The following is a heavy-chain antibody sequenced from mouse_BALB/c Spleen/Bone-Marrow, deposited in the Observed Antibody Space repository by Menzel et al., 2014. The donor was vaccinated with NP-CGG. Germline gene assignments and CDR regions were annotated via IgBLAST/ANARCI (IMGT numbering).Heavy chain of an antibody. V-gene: IGHV1-4*01. CDR2: INPSSGYA. Sequence: LQESGAELARPGASVKMSCRVSGYTFTSYTMHWVKQRPGQGLEWIGYINPSSGYANYNQKFKDKATLTADKSSSTAYMQLSSLTSEDSAVYYCARGGNFDYWGQGTTLTVSS. CDR3: ARGGNFDY. J-gene: IGHJ2*01. D-gene: IGHD1-1*01. CDR1: GYTFTSYT.